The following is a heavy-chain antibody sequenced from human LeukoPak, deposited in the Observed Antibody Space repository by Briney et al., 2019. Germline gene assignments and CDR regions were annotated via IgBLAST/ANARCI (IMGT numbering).Heavy chain of an antibody. J-gene: IGHJ4*02. CDR3: ARGRFFDSSGYAY. D-gene: IGHD3-22*01. V-gene: IGHV1-2*02. CDR1: GYTFTGYY. CDR2: INPNSGGT. Sequence: ASVKVSCKASGYTFTGYYMHWVRQAPGQGLEWMGWINPNSGGTNYAQKFQGRVTMARDTSISTAYMELSRLRSDDTAVYYCARGRFFDSSGYAYWGQGTLVTVS.